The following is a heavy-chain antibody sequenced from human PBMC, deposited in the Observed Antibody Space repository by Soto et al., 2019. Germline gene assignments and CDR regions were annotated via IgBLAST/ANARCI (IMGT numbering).Heavy chain of an antibody. J-gene: IGHJ6*02. CDR3: AKEGYXSSTSCPPKRHYYYYGMDV. V-gene: IGHV3-30*18. Sequence: PGGSLRLSCAASGFTFSSYGMHWVRQAPGKGLEWVAVISYDGSNKYYADSVKGRFTISRDNSKNTLYLQMNSLRAEDTAVYYCAKEGYXSSTSCPPKRHYYYYGMDVWGQGTTVTVSS. CDR2: ISYDGSNK. D-gene: IGHD2-2*01. CDR1: GFTFSSYG.